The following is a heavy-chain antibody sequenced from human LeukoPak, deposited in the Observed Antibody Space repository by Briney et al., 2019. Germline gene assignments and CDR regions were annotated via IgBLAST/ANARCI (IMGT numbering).Heavy chain of an antibody. CDR1: GFTFSSYA. CDR3: ASSGCTSCFYDY. D-gene: IGHD2-2*01. Sequence: GGSLRLSCAASGFTFSSYAMHWVRQAPGKGLEWVAVISYDGSNKYYADSVKGRFTISRDNAKNSLYLQMNSLRAEDTAVYYCASSGCTSCFYDYWGQGTLVTVSS. CDR2: ISYDGSNK. J-gene: IGHJ4*02. V-gene: IGHV3-30*04.